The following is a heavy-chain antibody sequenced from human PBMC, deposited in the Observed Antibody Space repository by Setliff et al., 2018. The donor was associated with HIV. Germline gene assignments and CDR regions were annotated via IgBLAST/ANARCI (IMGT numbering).Heavy chain of an antibody. D-gene: IGHD5-18*01. V-gene: IGHV1-46*01. CDR1: GYTFTNYY. Sequence: ASVKVSCKTSGYTFTNYYVNWVRQAPGQGLEWMGIINPAGGSTTYAQKFQGRVTMTRDTSTSTVYMELSSLTSEDSAVYYCAAGYTSSSGYWGQGTLVTV. J-gene: IGHJ4*02. CDR2: INPAGGST. CDR3: AAGYTSSSGY.